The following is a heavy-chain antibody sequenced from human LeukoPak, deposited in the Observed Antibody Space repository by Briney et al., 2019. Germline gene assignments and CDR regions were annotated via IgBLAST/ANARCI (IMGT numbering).Heavy chain of an antibody. V-gene: IGHV4-59*08. D-gene: IGHD1-26*01. CDR2: IYYRGST. CDR1: GGSISPYY. CDR3: ARHGGGGESYPRVFDY. J-gene: IGHJ4*02. Sequence: SETLSLTCTVSGGSISPYYWSWIRQPPGKGLEWIGYIYYRGSTNYNPSLKSRVTISVDTSKNQFSLKLSSVTAADAAVYYCARHGGGGESYPRVFDYWGRGTLVTVSS.